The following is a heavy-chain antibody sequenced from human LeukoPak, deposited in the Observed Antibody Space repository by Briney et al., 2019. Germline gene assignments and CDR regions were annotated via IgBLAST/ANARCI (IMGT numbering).Heavy chain of an antibody. Sequence: ASVNVSCKASGYTFTSYYMHWVRQAPGQGLEWMGIINPSGGSTSYAQKFQGRVTMTRDTSTSTVYMELSSLRSEDTAVYYCARNGISVVVPAATYYYYGMDVWGQGTTVTVSS. CDR1: GYTFTSYY. D-gene: IGHD2-2*01. J-gene: IGHJ6*02. CDR3: ARNGISVVVPAATYYYYGMDV. V-gene: IGHV1-46*01. CDR2: INPSGGST.